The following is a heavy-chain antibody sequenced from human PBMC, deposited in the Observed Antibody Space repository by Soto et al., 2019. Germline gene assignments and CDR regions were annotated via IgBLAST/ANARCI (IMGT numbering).Heavy chain of an antibody. CDR1: GGSISSGDYY. J-gene: IGHJ3*02. V-gene: IGHV4-30-4*01. CDR3: ARGASYLTCYYTTDAFDI. Sequence: QVQLQESGPGLVKPSQTLSLTCTVSGGSISSGDYYWSWIRQPPGKGLEWIGYIYYSGSTYYNPSLKSRVTKSGDASKIQFSLKLSSVTASHTTVYYCARGASYLTCYYTTDAFDIRGQGTMVTVSS. D-gene: IGHD3-9*01. CDR2: IYYSGST.